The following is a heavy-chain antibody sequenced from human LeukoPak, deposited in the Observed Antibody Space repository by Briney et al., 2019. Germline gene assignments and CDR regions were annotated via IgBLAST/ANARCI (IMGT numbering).Heavy chain of an antibody. J-gene: IGHJ4*02. CDR2: INHSGST. V-gene: IGHV4-34*01. Sequence: SETLSLTCAVSGGSFSGYSWSWIRQPPGKGQEWIGEINHSGSTNYNPSLKSRVTISADTSKNQLSLKLSSVTAAHTAVYYCARTDGTSGIYFDYWGQGTLVTVSS. CDR1: GGSFSGYS. D-gene: IGHD3/OR15-3a*01. CDR3: ARTDGTSGIYFDY.